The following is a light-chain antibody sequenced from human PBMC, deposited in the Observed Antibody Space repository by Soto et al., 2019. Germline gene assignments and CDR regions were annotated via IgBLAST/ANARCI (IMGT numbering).Light chain of an antibody. Sequence: QSVLAQPPSASGSPGQSVAISCTGTSSDVGGYNYVSWYQQHPGKAPKLMIYDVSKRPSGVPDRFSGSKSGNTASLTVTGLQAEDEADYYCPSYAGSPIVFVTGTKFTVL. CDR3: PSYAGSPIV. V-gene: IGLV2-8*01. J-gene: IGLJ1*01. CDR1: SSDVGGYNY. CDR2: DVS.